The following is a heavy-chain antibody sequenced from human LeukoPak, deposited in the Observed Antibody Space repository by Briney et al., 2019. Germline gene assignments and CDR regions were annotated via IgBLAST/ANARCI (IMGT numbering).Heavy chain of an antibody. Sequence: PGGSLRLSCAASGFTFSSYWMSWVRQAPGKGLEWVANIKQDGSEKYYVDSVKGRFTISRDNAKNSLYLQMNSLRAEDTAVYYCARDRTAMVIWGGFDYWGQGTLVTVSS. V-gene: IGHV3-7*01. CDR1: GFTFSSYW. J-gene: IGHJ4*02. CDR3: ARDRTAMVIWGGFDY. D-gene: IGHD5-18*01. CDR2: IKQDGSEK.